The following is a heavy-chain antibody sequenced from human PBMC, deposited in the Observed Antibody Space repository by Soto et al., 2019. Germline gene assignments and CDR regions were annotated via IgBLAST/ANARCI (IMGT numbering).Heavy chain of an antibody. CDR1: GDSVSSNSAA. CDR2: TYYRSKWYN. Sequence: SQTLSLTCAISGDSVSSNSAAWNWIRQSPSRGLEWLGRTYYRSKWYNDYAVSVKSRITINPDTSKNQFSLQLNSVTPEDTAVYYCARSKWELLRNYYYGMDVWGQGTTVT. J-gene: IGHJ6*02. V-gene: IGHV6-1*01. CDR3: ARSKWELLRNYYYGMDV. D-gene: IGHD1-26*01.